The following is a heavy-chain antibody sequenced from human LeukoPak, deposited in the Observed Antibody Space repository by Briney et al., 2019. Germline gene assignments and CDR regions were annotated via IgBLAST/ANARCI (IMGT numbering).Heavy chain of an antibody. Sequence: GGSLRLSCAASGFTFSSYEMNWVRQAPGKGPEWVSYISSSGSTIYYADSVKGRFTISRDNAKNSLYLQMNSLRAEDTAVYYCARVVGLGAFDIWGQGTMVTVSS. CDR3: ARVVGLGAFDI. V-gene: IGHV3-48*03. CDR1: GFTFSSYE. J-gene: IGHJ3*02. D-gene: IGHD3-10*01. CDR2: ISSSGSTI.